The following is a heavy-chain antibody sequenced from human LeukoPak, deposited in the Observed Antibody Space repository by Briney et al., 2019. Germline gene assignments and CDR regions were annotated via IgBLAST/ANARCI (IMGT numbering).Heavy chain of an antibody. Sequence: PSETLSLTCAVYGGSFSGYYWSWIRQPPGKGLEWIGEINHSGSTNCNPSLKSRVTISVDTSKNQFSLKLSSVTAADTAVYYCARGFRELSTLFDYWGQGTLVTVSS. V-gene: IGHV4-34*01. CDR3: ARGFRELSTLFDY. CDR2: INHSGST. CDR1: GGSFSGYY. D-gene: IGHD3-10*01. J-gene: IGHJ4*02.